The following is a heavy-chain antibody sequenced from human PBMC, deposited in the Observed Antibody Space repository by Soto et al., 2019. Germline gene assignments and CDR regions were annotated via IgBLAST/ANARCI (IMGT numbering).Heavy chain of an antibody. J-gene: IGHJ5*02. D-gene: IGHD1-26*01. V-gene: IGHV4-59*08. CDR1: GGSISSYY. CDR2: IYYSGST. CDR3: ARLGAQEIDP. Sequence: SETLSLTCTVSGGSISSYYWNWIRQPSGKGLEWIGYIYYSGSTYYNPSLKSRVTISVDTSKNQFSLKLSSVTAADAAVYYCARLGAQEIDPWGQGTLVTVSS.